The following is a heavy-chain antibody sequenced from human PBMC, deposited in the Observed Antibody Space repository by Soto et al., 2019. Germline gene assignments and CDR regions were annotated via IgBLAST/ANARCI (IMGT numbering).Heavy chain of an antibody. CDR2: IYWDDDK. CDR3: AHTLATVTPSQGYYYYYMDV. Sequence: QITLKESGPPLVNPTQTLTLTCTFSGFSLSTSGVGVGWIRQPPGKALEWLALIYWDDDKRYSPSLKSRLPITKDTSKNQVVLTMTNMDPVDTATYYCAHTLATVTPSQGYYYYYMDVWGKGTTVTVSS. D-gene: IGHD4-17*01. J-gene: IGHJ6*03. V-gene: IGHV2-5*02. CDR1: GFSLSTSGVG.